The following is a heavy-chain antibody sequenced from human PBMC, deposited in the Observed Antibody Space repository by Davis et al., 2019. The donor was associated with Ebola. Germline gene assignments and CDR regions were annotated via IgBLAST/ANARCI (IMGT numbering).Heavy chain of an antibody. J-gene: IGHJ5*02. D-gene: IGHD3-9*01. Sequence: MPSETLSLTCTVSGGSISSSSYYWGWIRQPPGKGLEWIGSIYYSGSTYYNPSLKSRFTISVDTSKNQFSLKLSSVTAADTAVYYCARHVGAPGYDILTGYYQHGNWFDPWGQGTLVTVSS. CDR2: IYYSGST. CDR3: ARHVGAPGYDILTGYYQHGNWFDP. V-gene: IGHV4-39*01. CDR1: GGSISSSSYY.